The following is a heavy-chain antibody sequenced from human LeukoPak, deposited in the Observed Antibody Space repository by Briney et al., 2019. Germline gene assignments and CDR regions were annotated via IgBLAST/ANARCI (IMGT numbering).Heavy chain of an antibody. J-gene: IGHJ4*02. CDR2: FDPEDGET. CDR1: GYTLTELS. V-gene: IGHV1-24*01. CDR3: ATANDYSKSDFDY. D-gene: IGHD4-11*01. Sequence: GASVKVSCKVSGYTLTELSIHWVRQAPGKGLEWMGGFDPEDGETIYAQKFQGRVTMTEDTSTDTAYMELSSLRSEDTAVYYCATANDYSKSDFDYWGQGTLVTVSS.